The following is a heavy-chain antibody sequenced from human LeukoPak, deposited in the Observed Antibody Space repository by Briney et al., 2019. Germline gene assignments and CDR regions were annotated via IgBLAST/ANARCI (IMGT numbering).Heavy chain of an antibody. D-gene: IGHD5-18*01. V-gene: IGHV3-74*01. CDR1: GFTFTSYW. CDR2: INSDGSST. Sequence: PGGSLRLSCAASGFTFTSYWMHWVRQAPGKGLVWVSRINSDGSSTIYADSVKGRFTISRDNVKNTLFLRMNSLRAEDTAVYFCARAIVDTPNTFSYWGQGALVTVSS. J-gene: IGHJ4*02. CDR3: ARAIVDTPNTFSY.